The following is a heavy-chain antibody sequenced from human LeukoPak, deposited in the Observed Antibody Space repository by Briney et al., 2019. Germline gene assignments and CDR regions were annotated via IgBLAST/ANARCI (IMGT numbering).Heavy chain of an antibody. CDR3: AKDRGRTWVQVAN. Sequence: PGGSLRLSCIGTGFTFCSDAMGWVRHAPGKGLEWVPGIRGSGGGADYADSGKGRFPISYDNSKCSLYLQMNRLRGEGPALFSGAKDRGRTWVQVANWGQGTLVTVSS. D-gene: IGHD3-10*01. CDR1: GFTFCSDA. CDR2: IRGSGGGA. J-gene: IGHJ4*02. V-gene: IGHV3-23*01.